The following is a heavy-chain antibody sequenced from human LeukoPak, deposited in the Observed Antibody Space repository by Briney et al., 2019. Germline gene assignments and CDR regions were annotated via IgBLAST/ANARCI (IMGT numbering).Heavy chain of an antibody. CDR1: GFTFSSYA. J-gene: IGHJ6*03. D-gene: IGHD6-19*01. V-gene: IGHV3-23*01. Sequence: PGGSLRLSCAASGFTFSSYAMSWVRQAPGKGLEWVSAISGSGGSTYYADSVKGRFTISRDNSKNTLYLQMNSLRAEDTAVYYCAKCLKAVSVVAGAFYYYYYMDVWGKGTTVTVSS. CDR2: ISGSGGST. CDR3: AKCLKAVSVVAGAFYYYYYMDV.